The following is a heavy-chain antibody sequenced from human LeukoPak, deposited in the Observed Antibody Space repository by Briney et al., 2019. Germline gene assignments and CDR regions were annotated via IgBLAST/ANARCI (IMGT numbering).Heavy chain of an antibody. CDR1: GASTSDYY. V-gene: IGHV4-59*01. D-gene: IGHD3-16*01. J-gene: IGHJ4*02. CDR2: IHHTGSF. Sequence: SSETLSLTCIIFGASTSDYYWSWVRQPPGKGLGWIGYIHHTGSFDYNPSLNSRATISLDTSKNQFSLKLTSVTAADTAVYYCTRGHWALDCWGQGPLVTVSS. CDR3: TRGHWALDC.